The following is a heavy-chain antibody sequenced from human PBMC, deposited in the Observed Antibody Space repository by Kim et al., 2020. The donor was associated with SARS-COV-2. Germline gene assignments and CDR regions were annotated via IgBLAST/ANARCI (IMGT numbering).Heavy chain of an antibody. Sequence: SETLSLTCTVSGGSFSDYYWSWIRQPPGKGLEWIGYVYYTGSANYNPSLKSRVTISVDTSKNQFSLKLNSVTAADTAIYYCARGGGSNYYYYGMDVWGQGTTVTVSS. CDR1: GGSFSDYY. CDR3: ARGGGSNYYYYGMDV. CDR2: VYYTGSA. J-gene: IGHJ6*02. D-gene: IGHD1-26*01. V-gene: IGHV4-59*01.